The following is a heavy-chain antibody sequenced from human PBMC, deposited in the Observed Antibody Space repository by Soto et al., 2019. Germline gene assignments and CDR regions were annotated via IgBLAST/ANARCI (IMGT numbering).Heavy chain of an antibody. CDR2: INAGNGNT. CDR3: ARGYCSGGSCSRLFDS. D-gene: IGHD2-15*01. V-gene: IGHV1-3*01. Sequence: GASVKVSCKASGYTFTSYAMHWVRQAPGQRLEWMGWINAGNGNTKYSQKFQGRVTITRDTSASTAYMELSSLRSEDTAVYYCARGYCSGGSCSRLFDSWGQGTLVTVPQ. J-gene: IGHJ4*02. CDR1: GYTFTSYA.